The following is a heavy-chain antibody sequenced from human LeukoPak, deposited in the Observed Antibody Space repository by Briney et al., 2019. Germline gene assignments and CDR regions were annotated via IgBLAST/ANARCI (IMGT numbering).Heavy chain of an antibody. V-gene: IGHV4-34*01. CDR1: GFTFSSYA. D-gene: IGHD3-10*01. J-gene: IGHJ4*02. Sequence: GSLRLSCAASGFTFSSYAMSWVRQPPGKGLEWIAEINHSGSTNYNPSLKSRVTIAVDTSRTQFSLNLSSVTAKDTAVYFCVRGDYSGYYFDYWGQGALVTVSS. CDR2: INHSGST. CDR3: VRGDYSGYYFDY.